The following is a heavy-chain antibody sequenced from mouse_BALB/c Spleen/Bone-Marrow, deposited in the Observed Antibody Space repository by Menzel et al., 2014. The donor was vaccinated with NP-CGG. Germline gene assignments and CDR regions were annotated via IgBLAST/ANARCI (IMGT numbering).Heavy chain of an antibody. V-gene: IGHV2-6-1*01. CDR3: ARNGNFFAMDS. CDR2: IWGDGST. D-gene: IGHD2-1*01. CDR1: GFSLTRYG. Sequence: VKLVESGPGLVAPSQSLPITCTISGFSLTRYGVHWVRQPPGKGLEWLVVIWGDGSTTYNSAPKSRLSITKDNSKSQVFIKMSSLQTDDTAMYYCARNGNFFAMDSWGQGTSVTVSS. J-gene: IGHJ4*01.